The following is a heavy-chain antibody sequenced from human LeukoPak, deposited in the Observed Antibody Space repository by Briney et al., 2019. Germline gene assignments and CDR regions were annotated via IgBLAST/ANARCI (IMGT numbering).Heavy chain of an antibody. Sequence: SETLSLTCTVSGGSISSSSYYWGWIRQPPGKGLEWIGSIYYSGSTYYNPSRKSRVTISVDTSKNQFSLKLSSVTAADTAVYYCARPKGYCSGGSCYQSFDYWGQGTLVTVSS. CDR1: GGSISSSSYY. CDR2: IYYSGST. CDR3: ARPKGYCSGGSCYQSFDY. V-gene: IGHV4-39*01. D-gene: IGHD2-15*01. J-gene: IGHJ4*02.